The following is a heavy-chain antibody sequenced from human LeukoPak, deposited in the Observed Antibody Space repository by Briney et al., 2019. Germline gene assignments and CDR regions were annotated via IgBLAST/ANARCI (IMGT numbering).Heavy chain of an antibody. V-gene: IGHV3-33*06. J-gene: IGHJ4*02. CDR2: IWYDGSNK. CDR3: AKDPNSNYDYVWGSFGFDY. Sequence: GGSLRLSCAASGFTFSSYGMHWVRQAQGKGLEGVAVIWYDGSNKYYADSVKGRFTISRDNSKNTLYLQMNSLRAEDTAVYYCAKDPNSNYDYVWGSFGFDYWGQGTLVTVSS. CDR1: GFTFSSYG. D-gene: IGHD3-16*01.